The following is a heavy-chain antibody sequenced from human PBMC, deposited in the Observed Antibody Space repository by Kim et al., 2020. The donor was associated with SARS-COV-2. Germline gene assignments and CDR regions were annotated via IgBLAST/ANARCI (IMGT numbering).Heavy chain of an antibody. Sequence: SETLSLTCTISGGSLNSNYWSWIRQPAGKGLEWIGRIYSSGSTTYNPSLESRVTTSVDTSKNQLSLRLTSVTAADTAVDYCAQTAITIADVWGQVATVA. CDR3: AQTAITIADV. CDR2: IYSSGST. CDR1: GGSLNSNY. J-gene: IGHJ6*02. D-gene: IGHD3-3*01. V-gene: IGHV4-4*07.